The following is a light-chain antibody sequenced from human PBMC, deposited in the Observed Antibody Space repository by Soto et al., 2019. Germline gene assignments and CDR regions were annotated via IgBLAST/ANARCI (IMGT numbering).Light chain of an antibody. V-gene: IGKV2-28*01. CDR3: MQALQTPFT. J-gene: IGKJ3*01. CDR2: LGS. Sequence: DIVRTRSPLSLPVTPGEPASISCRSSQSLLHGNGYNYLDWYLQKPGQSPQLLIYLGSNRASGVPDRFSGSGSGTDFTLKISRVEAEDVGVYYCMQALQTPFTFGPGTKVDIK. CDR1: QSLLHGNGYNY.